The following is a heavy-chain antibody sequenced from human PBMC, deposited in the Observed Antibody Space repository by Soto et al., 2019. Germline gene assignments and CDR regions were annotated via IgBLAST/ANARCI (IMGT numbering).Heavy chain of an antibody. CDR2: IYYSGST. J-gene: IGHJ5*02. Sequence: SETLSLTCTVSGGSISSGGYYWNWIRQHPGKGLEWIGYIYYSGSTYYNPSLKSRVTISVDTSKNQFSLKLSSVTAADTAVYYCARYAFLRYFDWLSPWGQGTLVTVS. D-gene: IGHD3-9*01. CDR1: GGSISSGGYY. V-gene: IGHV4-31*03. CDR3: ARYAFLRYFDWLSP.